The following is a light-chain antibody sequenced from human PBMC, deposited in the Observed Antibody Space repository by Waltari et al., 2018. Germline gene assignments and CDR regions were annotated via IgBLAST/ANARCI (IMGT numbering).Light chain of an antibody. Sequence: EIVLTQSPGPLSLSPGERATLSCRASQSVSSSYLAWYQQKPGQAPRLLIYGASSRATGIPDRFSGSGSGTDFTLTISRLDPEDFAVYYCQQYGSSPNTFGGGTKVEIK. CDR1: QSVSSSY. CDR3: QQYGSSPNT. CDR2: GAS. J-gene: IGKJ4*01. V-gene: IGKV3-20*01.